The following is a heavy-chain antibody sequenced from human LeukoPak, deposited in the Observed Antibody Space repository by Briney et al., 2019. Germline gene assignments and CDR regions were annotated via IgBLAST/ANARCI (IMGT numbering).Heavy chain of an antibody. Sequence: GGSLRLSCAASGFTFSTYAMSWVRQAPGRGLEWVTSISTSGGSAYYADFVKGGFTISRDNSKNTLFLQMNTLRAEDTAVYYSAKALKSGSCRTNCPTIDYWGQGTLVTVSS. CDR2: ISTSGGSA. CDR3: AKALKSGSCRTNCPTIDY. CDR1: GFTFSTYA. J-gene: IGHJ4*02. V-gene: IGHV3-23*01. D-gene: IGHD1-1*01.